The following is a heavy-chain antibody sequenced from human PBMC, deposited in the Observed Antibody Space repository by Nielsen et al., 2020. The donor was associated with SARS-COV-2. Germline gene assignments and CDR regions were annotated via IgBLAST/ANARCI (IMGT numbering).Heavy chain of an antibody. CDR3: ARDRNYYGSGDFDY. Sequence: SETLSLTCTVSGGSISSSSYYWGWIRQPPGKGLEWIGSIYYSGSTYYNPSLKSRVTISVDTSKNQFSLKLSSVTAADTAVYYCARDRNYYGSGDFDYWGQGTLVTVSS. D-gene: IGHD3-10*01. CDR1: GGSISSSSYY. J-gene: IGHJ4*02. CDR2: IYYSGST. V-gene: IGHV4-39*07.